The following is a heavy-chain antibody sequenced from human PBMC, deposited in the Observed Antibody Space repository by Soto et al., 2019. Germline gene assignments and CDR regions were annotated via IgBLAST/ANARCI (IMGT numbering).Heavy chain of an antibody. V-gene: IGHV2-5*02. J-gene: IGHJ4*02. Sequence: QITLKESGPTLVKPTQTLTLTCTFSGFSLTTTGVGVGWIRQPPGKALEWLAIIYWDDDKRYSPSLKSRLTITKHTSKTQVVLTMTNTPPVDTATYFCAHRAVLCSGGTCYSHPFDFWGQGTLVTVSS. CDR3: AHRAVLCSGGTCYSHPFDF. CDR1: GFSLTTTGVG. D-gene: IGHD2-15*01. CDR2: IYWDDDK.